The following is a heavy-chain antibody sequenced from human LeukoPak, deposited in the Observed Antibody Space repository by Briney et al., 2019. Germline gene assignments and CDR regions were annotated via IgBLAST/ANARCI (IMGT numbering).Heavy chain of an antibody. CDR1: GFNVSGNY. CDR3: ASISN. CDR2: IYRGGDT. J-gene: IGHJ4*02. Sequence: GGSLRLSCAASGFNVSGNYMSWVRQAPGKGLEWVSVIYRGGDTYYADSVKGRFTVSRDISKNTMYLQMNSLRAEDTAVYYCASISNWGQGILVTVSS. V-gene: IGHV3-53*01.